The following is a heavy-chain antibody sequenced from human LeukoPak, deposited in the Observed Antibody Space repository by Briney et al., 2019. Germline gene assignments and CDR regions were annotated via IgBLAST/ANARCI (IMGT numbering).Heavy chain of an antibody. V-gene: IGHV4-39*01. CDR3: ARPNYYDSSGPGAFDI. J-gene: IGHJ3*02. D-gene: IGHD3-22*01. CDR1: GGSISSSSYY. CDR2: IYYSGST. Sequence: PSETPSLTCTVSGGSISSSSYYWGWIRQPPGKGLEWIGSIYYSGSTYYNPSLKSRVTISVDTSKNQFSLKLSSVTAADTAVYYCARPNYYDSSGPGAFDIWGQGTMVTVSS.